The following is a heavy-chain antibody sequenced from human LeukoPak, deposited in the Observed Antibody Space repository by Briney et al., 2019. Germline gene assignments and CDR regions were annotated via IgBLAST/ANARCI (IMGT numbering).Heavy chain of an antibody. Sequence: PGGSLRLSCAASGFTFSNYAMSWVRQAPGKGLEWVSVIGGSVGSTYYADSVKGRFTISRDKSKSTVYLRMKSLRAEDTAVYYCAKRRLGYYFDYWGQGTLVTVSS. V-gene: IGHV3-23*01. D-gene: IGHD3-16*01. CDR3: AKRRLGYYFDY. J-gene: IGHJ4*02. CDR1: GFTFSNYA. CDR2: IGGSVGST.